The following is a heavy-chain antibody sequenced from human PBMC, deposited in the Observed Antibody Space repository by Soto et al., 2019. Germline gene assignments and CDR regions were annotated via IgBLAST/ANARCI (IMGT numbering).Heavy chain of an antibody. J-gene: IGHJ5*02. CDR3: ARLHRPTTSEKLFDP. Sequence: ASVKVSCKASGYTFFTYDISWVRQAPGQGLEWMGWISTYSGDTKYAQKFQGRVTMTTDTSTTTAYLELRSLRSDDKAVYYCARLHRPTTSEKLFDPWGQGTLVTVSS. D-gene: IGHD5-12*01. CDR2: ISTYSGDT. CDR1: GYTFFTYD. V-gene: IGHV1-18*01.